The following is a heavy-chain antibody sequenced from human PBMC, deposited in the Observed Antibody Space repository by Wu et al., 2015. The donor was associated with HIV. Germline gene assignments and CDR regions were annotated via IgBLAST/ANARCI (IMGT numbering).Heavy chain of an antibody. D-gene: IGHD6-19*01. CDR1: GYNFVTYG. J-gene: IGHJ4*02. Sequence: QVQLVQSGAEVKKPGASVRLSCKTSGYNFVTYGISWVRQAPGQGLSGSGWISGHNGDSKXAQRFQARVTLTTDTSTSTAYMELTALTSDDTAVYFCACHAVTPDKFYFXYRGQGVLVTVSS. CDR2: ISGHNGDS. CDR3: ACHAVTPDKFYFXY. V-gene: IGHV1-18*01.